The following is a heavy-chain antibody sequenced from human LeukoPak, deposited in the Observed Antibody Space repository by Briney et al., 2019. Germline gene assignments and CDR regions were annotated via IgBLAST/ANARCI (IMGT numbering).Heavy chain of an antibody. CDR3: ARESSSGNWFDP. CDR1: GFTFSSYW. CDR2: INHNGNVN. D-gene: IGHD6-6*01. Sequence: GGSLRLSCAASGFTFSSYWMNWARQAPGRGLEWGASINHNGNVNYYVDSVKGRFTISRDNAKNSLYLQMNSLRAEDTAVYYCARESSSGNWFDPWGQGTLVTVSS. J-gene: IGHJ5*02. V-gene: IGHV3-7*03.